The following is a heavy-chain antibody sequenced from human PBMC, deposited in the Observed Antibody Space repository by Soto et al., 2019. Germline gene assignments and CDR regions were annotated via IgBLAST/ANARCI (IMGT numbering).Heavy chain of an antibody. Sequence: LTCTVSNGSVSSGTYSWSWVRQPPGKGLEWIGYIYYSGTTYYTPSLKSRLTMSMDRANDHFSLNLTSVTAADTAVYFCARGHYYYGMDVWGQGITVTVSS. V-gene: IGHV4-30-2*01. CDR3: ARGHYYYGMDV. J-gene: IGHJ6*02. CDR2: IYYSGTT. CDR1: NGSVSSGTYS.